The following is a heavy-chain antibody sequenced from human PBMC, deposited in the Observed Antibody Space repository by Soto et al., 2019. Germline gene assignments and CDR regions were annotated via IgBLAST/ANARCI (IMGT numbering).Heavy chain of an antibody. CDR3: AKRRGAGGHFDY. CDR1: GFTFSSYS. D-gene: IGHD2-15*01. Sequence: PGGSLRLSCAASGFTFSSYSMNWVRQAPGKGLEWVAVVSIGGSTHYADSVRGRFTISRDNSKNTLSLQMNSLTAEDTAVYFCAKRRGAGGHFDYWGQGALVTVS. V-gene: IGHV3-23*01. CDR2: VSIGGST. J-gene: IGHJ4*02.